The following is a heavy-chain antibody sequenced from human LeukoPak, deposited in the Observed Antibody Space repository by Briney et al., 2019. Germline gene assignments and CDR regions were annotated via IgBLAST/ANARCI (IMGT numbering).Heavy chain of an antibody. V-gene: IGHV4-59*01. D-gene: IGHD3-10*01. CDR1: GGSISSYY. CDR3: ARAFIMVRSRVWFDP. Sequence: PSETLSLTCTVSGGSISSYYWSWLRQPPGKGLEWIGYIYYSGSTNYNPSLKSRVTISVDTSKNQFSLKLSSVTAADTAVYYCARAFIMVRSRVWFDPWGQGTLVTVSS. J-gene: IGHJ5*02. CDR2: IYYSGST.